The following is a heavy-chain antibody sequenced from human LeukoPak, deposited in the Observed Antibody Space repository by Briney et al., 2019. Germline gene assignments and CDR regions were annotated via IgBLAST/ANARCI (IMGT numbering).Heavy chain of an antibody. CDR3: ARRVVVVTANDKSDAFDV. V-gene: IGHV4-59*01. CDR2: IYYSGST. Sequence: PSETLSLTCTVSGGSISSYYWSWIRQPPGEGLEWIGYIYYSGSTNYNPSLRSRVTISLDTSKNQFSLKLNSVTAEDTAVYYCARRVVVVTANDKSDAFDVWGQGTVVTVSS. J-gene: IGHJ3*01. CDR1: GGSISSYY. D-gene: IGHD2-21*02.